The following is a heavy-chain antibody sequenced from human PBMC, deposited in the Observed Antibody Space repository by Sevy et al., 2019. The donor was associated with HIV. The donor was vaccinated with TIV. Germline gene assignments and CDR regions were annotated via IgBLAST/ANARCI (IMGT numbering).Heavy chain of an antibody. CDR3: SATRECCSDSYGYFDY. V-gene: IGHV1-24*01. CDR1: GHTLTDLS. Sequence: ASVKVSCKASGHTLTDLSMHWVRQAPGKGFEWIGRFDPEDGERIYAQKFQGRVTMTEDTSTDTAYMELSSLRSEDTAVYYCSATRECCSDSYGYFDYWGQGTLVTVSS. CDR2: FDPEDGER. J-gene: IGHJ4*02. D-gene: IGHD3-16*01.